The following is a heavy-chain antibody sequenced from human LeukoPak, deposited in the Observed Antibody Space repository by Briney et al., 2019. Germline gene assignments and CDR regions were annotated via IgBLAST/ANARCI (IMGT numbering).Heavy chain of an antibody. Sequence: PGGSLRLSCAASGFTFRNYAMSWVRQAPGKGLEWVSGMSASGGSPYYADPVKGRFTMSRDNSKNTLYLQINSLRAEDSAIYYCAKSDRVAAAANHFDYWGQGTLVTVSS. V-gene: IGHV3-23*01. CDR2: MSASGGSP. D-gene: IGHD6-13*01. CDR3: AKSDRVAAAANHFDY. CDR1: GFTFRNYA. J-gene: IGHJ4*02.